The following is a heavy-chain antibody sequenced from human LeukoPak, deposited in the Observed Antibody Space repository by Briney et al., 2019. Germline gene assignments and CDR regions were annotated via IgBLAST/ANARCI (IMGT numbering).Heavy chain of an antibody. CDR3: ARGYSSSSEADY. V-gene: IGHV4-59*01. D-gene: IGHD6-6*01. J-gene: IGHJ4*02. CDR2: IYYSGST. Sequence: KPSETLSLTCTVSGGSISSYCWSWIRQPPGKGLEWIGYIYYSGSTNYNPSLKSRVTISVDTSKSQFSLKLSSVTAADTAVYYCARGYSSSSEADYWGQGTLVTVSS. CDR1: GGSISSYC.